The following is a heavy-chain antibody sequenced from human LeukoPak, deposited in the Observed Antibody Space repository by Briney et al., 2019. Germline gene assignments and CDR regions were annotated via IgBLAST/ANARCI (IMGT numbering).Heavy chain of an antibody. CDR2: INHSGST. V-gene: IGHV4-34*01. CDR3: ARYSYGPDLFDY. Sequence: PSETLSLTCAVYGGSFSGYYWSWIRQPPGKGLEWIGEINHSGSTNYNPSLKSRVTISVDTSKNQFSLKLSSVTAADTAVYYCARYSYGPDLFDYWGQGTLVTVSS. CDR1: GGSFSGYY. D-gene: IGHD5-18*01. J-gene: IGHJ4*02.